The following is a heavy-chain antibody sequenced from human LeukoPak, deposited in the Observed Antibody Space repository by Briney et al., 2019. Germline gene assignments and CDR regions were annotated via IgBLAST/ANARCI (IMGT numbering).Heavy chain of an antibody. CDR3: ARGLPRIAAAGTRSWFDP. Sequence: ASVKVSCKASGYTFTGYYMHWVRQAPGQGLEWMGWINPNSGGTNYAQKFQGRVTMTRDTSISTAYMELSRLRSGDTAVYYCARGLPRIAAAGTRSWFDPWGQGTLVTVSS. V-gene: IGHV1-2*02. J-gene: IGHJ5*02. CDR2: INPNSGGT. D-gene: IGHD6-13*01. CDR1: GYTFTGYY.